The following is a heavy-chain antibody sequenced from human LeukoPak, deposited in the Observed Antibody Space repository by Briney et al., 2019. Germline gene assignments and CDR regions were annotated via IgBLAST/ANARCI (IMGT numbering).Heavy chain of an antibody. V-gene: IGHV4-34*01. D-gene: IGHD5-18*01. CDR3: AREGGYSYGNDY. J-gene: IGHJ4*02. CDR1: GGSFSGYY. CDR2: INHSGST. Sequence: PSETLSLTCAVYGGSFSGYYWSWIRQPPGKGLEWIGEINHSGSTNYNPSLKSRVTISVDTSKNQFSLKLSSVTAADTAVYYCAREGGYSYGNDYWGQGTLVTVSS.